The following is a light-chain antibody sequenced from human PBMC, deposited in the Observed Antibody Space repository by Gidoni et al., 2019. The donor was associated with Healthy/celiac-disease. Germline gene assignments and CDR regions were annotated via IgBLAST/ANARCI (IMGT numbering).Light chain of an antibody. J-gene: IGKJ2*03. CDR1: QSVSSSY. CDR3: QQYGSSPS. Sequence: IVLTQSPRTLSVSPGDRATLSCRDSQSVSSSYLAWYQQKPGQAPRLLIYGASSRATGIPDRFSGSGSGTDFTLTISRLGPEDFAVYYCQQYGSSPSCGQGTKLEIK. V-gene: IGKV3-20*01. CDR2: GAS.